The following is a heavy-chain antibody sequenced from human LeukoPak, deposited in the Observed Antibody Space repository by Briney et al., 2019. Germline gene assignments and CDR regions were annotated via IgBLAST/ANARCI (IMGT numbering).Heavy chain of an antibody. V-gene: IGHV6-1*01. CDR1: GDSVSINNGA. CDR3: ARDVGTTGWHTFDY. D-gene: IGHD3-9*01. Sequence: SQTLSLTCAISGDSVSINNGAWNWIRQSPSRGLEWLGRTYYRSKWYNDYAESLISRITISPVTSKNQFSLQLYSVTPEDTAVYYCARDVGTTGWHTFDYWGQGTLVTVSS. J-gene: IGHJ4*02. CDR2: TYYRSKWYN.